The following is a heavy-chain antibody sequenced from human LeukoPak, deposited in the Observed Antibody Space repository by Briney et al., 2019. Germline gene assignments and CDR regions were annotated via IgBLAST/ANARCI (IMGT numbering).Heavy chain of an antibody. CDR2: INPNRGGT. CDR3: ARGSIVGATFDYFDY. D-gene: IGHD1-26*01. Sequence: SVKVSCKASGYTFTGYYIHWVRQAPGQGLEWMGWINPNRGGTNYAQKFQGRVTMTRDTSISTAYMDLSRLRSDDTAVYYCARGSIVGATFDYFDYWGQGTLVTVSS. CDR1: GYTFTGYY. J-gene: IGHJ4*02. V-gene: IGHV1-2*02.